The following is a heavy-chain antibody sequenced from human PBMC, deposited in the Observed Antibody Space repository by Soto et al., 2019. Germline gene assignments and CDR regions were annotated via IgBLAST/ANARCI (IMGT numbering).Heavy chain of an antibody. CDR1: GGTFSSYA. J-gene: IGHJ6*02. CDR2: IIPIFGTA. D-gene: IGHD5-18*01. CDR3: ARVFRRGYSYGPPYYYGMDV. V-gene: IGHV1-69*13. Sequence: SVKGSFKASGGTFSSYAISWVRQAPGQGLEWMGGIIPIFGTANYAQKFQGRVTITADESTSTAYMELSSLRSEDTAVYYCARVFRRGYSYGPPYYYGMDVCGHGTTVTVSS.